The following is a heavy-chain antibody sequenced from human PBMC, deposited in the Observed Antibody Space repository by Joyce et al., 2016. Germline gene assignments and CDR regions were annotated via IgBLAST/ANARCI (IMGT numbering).Heavy chain of an antibody. CDR1: GGSIGFYY. D-gene: IGHD4-11*01. V-gene: IGHV4-59*01. CDR2: IYYSRNT. CDR3: ARAIYSNNYLHNWFDS. J-gene: IGHJ5*01. Sequence: QVQLQESGPRLVKPSETLSLTCTVSGGSIGFYYWNWIRQSPGKGLEWIGNIYYSRNTNDNPSLESRLTISVDIPKNQFSLNLSSVTPADTAVYYCARAIYSNNYLHNWFDSWGQGTLVTVSS.